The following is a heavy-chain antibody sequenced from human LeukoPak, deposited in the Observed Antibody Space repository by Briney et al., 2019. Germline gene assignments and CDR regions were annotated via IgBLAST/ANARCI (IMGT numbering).Heavy chain of an antibody. Sequence: SETLSLTCGVYGGSFSGYYWSWIRQPPGKGLEWIGEINHSGSTNYNPSLKSRVTISVDTSKNQFSLYLTSVTAADTAVYYCATRTTWGQGTLVTVSP. CDR3: ATRTT. CDR1: GGSFSGYY. V-gene: IGHV4-34*01. J-gene: IGHJ4*02. CDR2: INHSGST. D-gene: IGHD4-17*01.